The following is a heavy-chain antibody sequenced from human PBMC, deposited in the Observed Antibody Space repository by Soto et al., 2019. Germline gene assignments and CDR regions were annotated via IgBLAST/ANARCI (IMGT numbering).Heavy chain of an antibody. CDR1: GFTFSDYW. Sequence: GESLKISCAASGFTFSDYWMTWVRQAPGKGLEWVANIKQDGSEKYYVDSVKGRFTISRDNAKNSLYLQMNSLRAEDTAVYYCARDSPGTCFDHWGQGTLVTVSS. D-gene: IGHD1-7*01. V-gene: IGHV3-7*01. J-gene: IGHJ4*02. CDR3: ARDSPGTCFDH. CDR2: IKQDGSEK.